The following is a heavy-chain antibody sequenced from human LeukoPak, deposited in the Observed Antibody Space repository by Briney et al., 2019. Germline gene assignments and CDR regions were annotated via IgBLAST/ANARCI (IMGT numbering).Heavy chain of an antibody. D-gene: IGHD5-24*01. CDR2: IIPIFGTA. Sequence: SVKVSCKASGGTFSSYAIGWVRQAPGQGLEWMGGIIPIFGTANYAQKFQGRVTITADESTSTAYMELSSLRSEDTAVYYCAIGGRDGYNYIDYWGQGTLVTVSS. CDR1: GGTFSSYA. V-gene: IGHV1-69*13. CDR3: AIGGRDGYNYIDY. J-gene: IGHJ4*02.